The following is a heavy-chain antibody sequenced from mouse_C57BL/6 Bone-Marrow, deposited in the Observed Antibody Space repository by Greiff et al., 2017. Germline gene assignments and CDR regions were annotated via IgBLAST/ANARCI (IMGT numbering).Heavy chain of an antibody. CDR2: IYPGSGST. Sequence: VQLQESGAELVKPGASVKMSCKASGYTFTSYWITWVKQRPGQGLEWIGDIYPGSGSTNYNEKFKSKATLTVDTSSSTAYMQLSSLTSEDSAVYYCASRGLYDGYGVFAYWGQGTLVTVSA. CDR1: GYTFTSYW. V-gene: IGHV1-55*01. J-gene: IGHJ3*01. D-gene: IGHD2-3*01. CDR3: ASRGLYDGYGVFAY.